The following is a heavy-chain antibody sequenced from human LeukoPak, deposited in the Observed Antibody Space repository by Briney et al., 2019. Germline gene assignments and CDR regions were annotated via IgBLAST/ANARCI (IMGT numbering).Heavy chain of an antibody. CDR3: ARLITTKGYSGYERDY. V-gene: IGHV1-69*13. Sequence: SVKVSCKASGGTFSSYAISWVRQAPGQGLEWMRGIIPIFGTANYAQKFQGRVTITADESTSTAYMELSSLRSEDTAVYYCARLITTKGYSGYERDYWGQGTLVTVSS. D-gene: IGHD5-12*01. J-gene: IGHJ4*02. CDR2: IIPIFGTA. CDR1: GGTFSSYA.